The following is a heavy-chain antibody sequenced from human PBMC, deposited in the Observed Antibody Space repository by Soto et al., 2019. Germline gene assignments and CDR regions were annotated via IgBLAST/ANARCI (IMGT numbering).Heavy chain of an antibody. CDR2: IIPILGIA. J-gene: IGHJ6*02. D-gene: IGHD3-10*01. CDR3: ASLMSSGYYYGMDV. Sequence: QVQLVQSGAEVKKPGSSVKVSCKASGGTFSSYTIIWVRQAPGQGLEWMGRIIPILGIANYAQKFQGRVTITADKSTSTAYVELSSLRSEDTAVYYCASLMSSGYYYGMDVWGQGTTVTVSS. V-gene: IGHV1-69*02. CDR1: GGTFSSYT.